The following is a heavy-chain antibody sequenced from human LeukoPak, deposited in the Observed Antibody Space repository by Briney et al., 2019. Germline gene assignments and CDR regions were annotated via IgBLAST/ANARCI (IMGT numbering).Heavy chain of an antibody. V-gene: IGHV1-18*04. Sequence: ASVKVSCKASGYTFTMYYIHWVRQAPGQGLEWMGWISAYNGNTNYAQKLQGRVTMTTDTSTSTAYMELRSLRSDDTAVYYCARDPRRYCSSTSCKGDWFDPWGQGTLVTVSS. CDR1: GYTFTMYY. D-gene: IGHD2-2*01. J-gene: IGHJ5*02. CDR2: ISAYNGNT. CDR3: ARDPRRYCSSTSCKGDWFDP.